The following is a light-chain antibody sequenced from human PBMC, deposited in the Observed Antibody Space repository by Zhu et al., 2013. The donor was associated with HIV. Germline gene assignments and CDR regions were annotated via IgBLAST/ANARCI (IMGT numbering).Light chain of an antibody. V-gene: IGKV2-30*02. CDR2: DVS. CDR1: QSLVHSDGNTY. J-gene: IGKJ1*01. Sequence: DVVLTQSPLSLPVTLGQPASISCRSSQSLVHSDGNTYLTWLQQRPGQSPRRLIYDVSKRDSGAPDRFSGSGSGTDFTLKISRVEAEDVGIYYCLQHTHWPWTFGQGTKVGNQ. CDR3: LQHTHWPWT.